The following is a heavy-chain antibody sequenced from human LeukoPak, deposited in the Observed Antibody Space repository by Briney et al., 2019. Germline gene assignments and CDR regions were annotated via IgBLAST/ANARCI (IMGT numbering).Heavy chain of an antibody. CDR1: GYTFTSYG. CDR2: ISAYNGNT. Sequence: GASVKVSCKASGYTFTSYGISWVRQAPGQGLEWMGWISAYNGNTNYAQKFQGRVTMTRDTSTSTVYMELSSLRSEDTAVYYCARDGVGAIGHPPDYWGQGTLVTVSS. CDR3: ARDGVGAIGHPPDY. V-gene: IGHV1-18*01. D-gene: IGHD1-26*01. J-gene: IGHJ4*02.